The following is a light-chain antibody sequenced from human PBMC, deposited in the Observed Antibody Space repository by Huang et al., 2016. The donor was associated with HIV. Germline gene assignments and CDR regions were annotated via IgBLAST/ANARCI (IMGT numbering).Light chain of an antibody. Sequence: EVVMTQSPATLSVSPGERATLSCRASQSVSSNLAWYQQKPGQAPRLLIYGASTRATGIPARFSGSGSGTEFTLTISSLQSEDFVVYYCQQYNNWPPVTFGQGTKLEIK. V-gene: IGKV3D-15*01. CDR1: QSVSSN. CDR3: QQYNNWPPVT. J-gene: IGKJ2*01. CDR2: GAS.